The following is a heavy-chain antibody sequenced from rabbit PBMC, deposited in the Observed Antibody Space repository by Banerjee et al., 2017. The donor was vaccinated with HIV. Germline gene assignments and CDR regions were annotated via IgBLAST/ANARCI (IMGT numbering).Heavy chain of an antibody. CDR1: GFTLSTYS. V-gene: IGHV1S45*01. J-gene: IGHJ4*01. Sequence: QEQLVESGGDLVKPGASLTLTCTASGFTLSTYSMCWVRQAPGKGLEWIACIYGSGGSIWYASWVNGRFSISKTSSTTVTLQMTSLTAADTATYFCARDGYDDYVFTLWGPGTLVTVS. CDR3: ARDGYDDYVFTL. CDR2: IYGSGGSI. D-gene: IGHD2-1*01.